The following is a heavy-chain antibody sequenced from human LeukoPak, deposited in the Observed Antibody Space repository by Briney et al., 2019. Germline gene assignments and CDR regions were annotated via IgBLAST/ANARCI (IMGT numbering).Heavy chain of an antibody. CDR3: ARGTKILAVVVPAGYYYYYMDV. J-gene: IGHJ6*03. D-gene: IGHD2-2*01. CDR1: GDSVSSNSAA. V-gene: IGHV6-1*01. CDR2: TYYRSKWYN. Sequence: SQTLSLTCAISGDSVSSNSAAWNWIRQSPSRGLEWLGRTYYRSKWYNDYAVSVKSRITINPDTSKNQFSLQLNSVTPEDTAVYYCARGTKILAVVVPAGYYYYYMDVWGKGTTVTISS.